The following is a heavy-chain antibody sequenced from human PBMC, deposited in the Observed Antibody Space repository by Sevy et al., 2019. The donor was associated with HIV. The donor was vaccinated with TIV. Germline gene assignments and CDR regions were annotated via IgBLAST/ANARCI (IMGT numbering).Heavy chain of an antibody. CDR2: ISWNSGSI. J-gene: IGHJ6*02. CDR3: AKLGGAYYYYGMDV. V-gene: IGHV3-9*01. CDR1: GFTFDDYA. D-gene: IGHD3-10*01. Sequence: SLKISCAASGFTFDDYAMHWVRQAPGKGLEWVSGISWNSGSIGYADSVKGRFTISRDNAKNSLYLQMNSLRAEDTALYYCAKLGGAYYYYGMDVWGQGTTVTVSS.